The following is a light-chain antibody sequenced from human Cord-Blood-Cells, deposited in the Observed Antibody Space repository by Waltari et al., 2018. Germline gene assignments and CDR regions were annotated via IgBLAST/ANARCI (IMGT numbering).Light chain of an antibody. CDR2: RNN. CDR1: RSNIGSTY. V-gene: IGLV1-47*01. J-gene: IGLJ2*01. CDR3: AAWDDSLSGRV. Sequence: QSVLTPPPSASGTPGQRVTIPCSGSRSNIGSTYVSWYQQLPGTAPKLLIYRNNQRPSGVPDRFSGSKSGTSASLAISGLRSEDEADYYCAAWDDSLSGRVFGGGTKLTVL.